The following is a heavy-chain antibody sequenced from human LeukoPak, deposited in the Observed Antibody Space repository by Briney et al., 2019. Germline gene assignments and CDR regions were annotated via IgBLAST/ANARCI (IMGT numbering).Heavy chain of an antibody. Sequence: GGSLRLSCAASGFTFSNYDMSWVRQAPGKGLEWVSSISDSGGSTYYADSVKGRFTISRDNSKNTLYLQMTNLRAADMDVYYCAKDLSRAVAADWFDPWDQGSLVTVSS. CDR3: AKDLSRAVAADWFDP. V-gene: IGHV3-23*01. J-gene: IGHJ5*02. CDR1: GFTFSNYD. D-gene: IGHD6-19*01. CDR2: ISDSGGST.